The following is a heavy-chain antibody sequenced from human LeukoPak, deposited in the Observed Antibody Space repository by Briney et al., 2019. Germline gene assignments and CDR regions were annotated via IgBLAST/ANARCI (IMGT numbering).Heavy chain of an antibody. J-gene: IGHJ5*02. CDR3: ARLYYDFWSGYSTNNWFDP. CDR2: IYHSGST. V-gene: IGHV4-38-2*01. Sequence: SETLSLTCAVSGYSISSDYYWGWIRQPPGQGLEWIGTIYHSGSTYYNPSLKSRVTISVDTSKNQFSLKLSSVTAADTAVYYCARLYYDFWSGYSTNNWFDPWGQGTLVTVSS. D-gene: IGHD3-3*01. CDR1: GYSISSDYY.